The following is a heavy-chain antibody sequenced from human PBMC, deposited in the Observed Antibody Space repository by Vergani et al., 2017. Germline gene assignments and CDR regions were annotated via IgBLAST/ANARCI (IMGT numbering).Heavy chain of an antibody. CDR3: ARRLGPAAARNNWFDP. Sequence: EVQLVQSGAEVKTPGESLKISCKGSGYSFTSYWIGWVRQMPGKGLEWMGIIYPGDSDTRYSPSFQGQVTISADKSISTAYLQWSSLKASDTAMYYCARRLGPAAARNNWFDPWGQGTLVTVSS. CDR2: IYPGDSDT. J-gene: IGHJ5*02. D-gene: IGHD2-2*01. V-gene: IGHV5-51*03. CDR1: GYSFTSYW.